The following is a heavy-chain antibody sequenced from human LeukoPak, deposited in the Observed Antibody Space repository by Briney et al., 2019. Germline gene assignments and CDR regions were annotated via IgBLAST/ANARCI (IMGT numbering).Heavy chain of an antibody. CDR1: GGSIGTYY. Sequence: SETLSLTCTVSGGSIGTYYWSWIRQSPGKGLEWIGHTYYIGHSNYNPSLKSRVSVSVDTSKNQFSLKLSSVTAADTAVYYCARQDPSRGYYNVIDQWGQGLVVTVSS. CDR2: TYYIGHS. V-gene: IGHV4-59*08. D-gene: IGHD3-10*01. CDR3: ARQDPSRGYYNVIDQ. J-gene: IGHJ4*02.